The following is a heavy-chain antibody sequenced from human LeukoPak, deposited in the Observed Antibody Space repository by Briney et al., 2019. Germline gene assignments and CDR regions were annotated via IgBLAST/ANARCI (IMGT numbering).Heavy chain of an antibody. CDR1: GFTFSSYW. Sequence: PGGSLRLSCAASGFTFSSYWMSWVRQAPGKGLEWVANIKQGGSEKYYVDSVKGRFTISRDNAKNSLYLRMNSLRAEDTAVYYCAREKETLLSIIMVRGLIRRHYYMGVWGKGTTVTISS. J-gene: IGHJ6*03. V-gene: IGHV3-7*01. CDR2: IKQGGSEK. D-gene: IGHD3-10*01. CDR3: AREKETLLSIIMVRGLIRRHYYMGV.